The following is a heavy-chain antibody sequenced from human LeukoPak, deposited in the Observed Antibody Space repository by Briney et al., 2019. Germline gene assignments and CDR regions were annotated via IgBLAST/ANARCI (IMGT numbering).Heavy chain of an antibody. CDR1: GFTFGSYG. V-gene: IGHV3-23*01. J-gene: IGHJ4*02. D-gene: IGHD3-22*01. Sequence: PGGSLRLSCAASGFTFGSYGMSWVRQAPGKGLEWVSFITITGATTSYADSVKGRFTISRDNPRNTLYMQMNSLRDEDTALYYCAIMHGYYDGSGYWVQWGQGTLVTVSS. CDR2: ITITGATT. CDR3: AIMHGYYDGSGYWVQ.